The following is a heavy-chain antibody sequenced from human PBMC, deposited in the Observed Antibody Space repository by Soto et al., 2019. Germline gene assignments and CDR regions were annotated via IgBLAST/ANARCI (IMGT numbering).Heavy chain of an antibody. CDR2: IYSGGST. V-gene: IGHV4-61*01. Sequence: SETLSLTCTGSGGFVNGDTHSWSCIRQTPGKRLEWIGFIYSGGSTKNPSLRSRVTMSVDTSKNQFSLKLRSVIVADTAVYHCARFVRSCSATTCSTRADVWGQGITVTVSS. CDR3: ARFVRSCSATTCSTRADV. CDR1: GGFVNGDTHS. J-gene: IGHJ6*02. D-gene: IGHD2-2*01.